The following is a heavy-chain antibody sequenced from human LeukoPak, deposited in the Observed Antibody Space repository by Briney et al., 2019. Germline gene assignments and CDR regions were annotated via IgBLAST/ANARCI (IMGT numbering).Heavy chain of an antibody. CDR3: TRDLRGGSYYRDAFDI. CDR1: GFTFGDYA. V-gene: IGHV3-49*03. D-gene: IGHD1-26*01. Sequence: GGSLRLSCTASGFTFGDYAMSWFRQAPGKGLEWVGFIRSKAYGGTTEYAASVKGRFTISRDHSKSIAYLQMNRLKTEDTAVYYCTRDLRGGSYYRDAFDIWGQGQWSPSLQ. J-gene: IGHJ3*02. CDR2: IRSKAYGGTT.